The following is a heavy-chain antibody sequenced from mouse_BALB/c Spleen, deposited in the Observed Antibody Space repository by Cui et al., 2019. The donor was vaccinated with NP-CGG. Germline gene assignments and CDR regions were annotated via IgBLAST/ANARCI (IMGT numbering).Heavy chain of an antibody. J-gene: IGHJ2*01. Sequence: QVQLQQPGAELVKPGASAKLSCKASGYTFTSYWMHWVKQRPGRGIEWIGRIDPNSGGTKYNEKFKSKATLTVDKPSSTAYMQLSSLTSEDSAVYYCARYDYYGSSYFDYWGQGTTLTVSS. CDR2: IDPNSGGT. CDR3: ARYDYYGSSYFDY. V-gene: IGHV1-72*01. D-gene: IGHD1-1*01. CDR1: GYTFTSYW.